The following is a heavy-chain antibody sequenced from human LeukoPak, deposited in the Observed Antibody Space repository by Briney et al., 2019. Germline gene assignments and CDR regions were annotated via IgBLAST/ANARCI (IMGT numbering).Heavy chain of an antibody. CDR1: GFTFSSYS. CDR2: IKQDGSET. V-gene: IGHV3-7*01. D-gene: IGHD6-19*01. J-gene: IGHJ4*02. Sequence: GGSLRLSCAASGFTFSSYSMSWVRQAPGKGLEWVANIKQDGSETYYVDSVKGRFTISRDNAKNSLSLQMNSLRAEDTAVYYCARQRGSGCLDYWGQGTLVTVSS. CDR3: ARQRGSGCLDY.